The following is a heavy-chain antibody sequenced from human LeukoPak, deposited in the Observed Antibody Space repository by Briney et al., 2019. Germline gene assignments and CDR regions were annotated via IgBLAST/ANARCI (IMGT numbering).Heavy chain of an antibody. Sequence: SETLSLTCTVSGGSINGYYWSWIRQPPGKGLEWIGLLWNTNYEYNPSLKSRVTISTDTSNNQFSLRLSSVTAADTAVYYCARLSRIAAAGAYDYHSMDVWGQGTTVTVSS. V-gene: IGHV4-59*13. CDR2: LWNTNY. CDR1: GGSINGYY. D-gene: IGHD6-13*01. J-gene: IGHJ6*02. CDR3: ARLSRIAAAGAYDYHSMDV.